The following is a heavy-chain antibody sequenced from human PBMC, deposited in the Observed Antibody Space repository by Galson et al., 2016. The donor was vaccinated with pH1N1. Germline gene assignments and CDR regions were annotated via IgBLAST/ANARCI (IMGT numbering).Heavy chain of an antibody. V-gene: IGHV2-70*17. CDR3: ARTKRRGGWAFDI. CDR2: IDRDDDK. D-gene: IGHD6-19*01. CDR1: GFSLSGSGMS. J-gene: IGHJ3*02. Sequence: PALVKPTQTLTLTCTFSGFSLSGSGMSVSWIRQPPGKALEWHARIDRDDDKFYSTSLQTRLTISKDTSKNQVVLTMTNMDPVDTATYYCARTKRRGGWAFDIWGQGTIITVSS.